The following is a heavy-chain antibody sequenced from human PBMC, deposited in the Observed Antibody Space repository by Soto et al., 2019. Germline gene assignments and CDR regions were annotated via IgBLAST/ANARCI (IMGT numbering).Heavy chain of an antibody. Sequence: GGSLRLSCAASGFTFSSYSMNWVRQAPGKGLEWVSYISSSSSTIYYADSVKGRFTIPRDNANNSLYLQMNSLKAEDTAVYYCARDTYYYGSGSYVHGYWGQGTLVTVSS. V-gene: IGHV3-48*01. J-gene: IGHJ4*02. D-gene: IGHD3-10*01. CDR2: ISSSSSTI. CDR3: ARDTYYYGSGSYVHGY. CDR1: GFTFSSYS.